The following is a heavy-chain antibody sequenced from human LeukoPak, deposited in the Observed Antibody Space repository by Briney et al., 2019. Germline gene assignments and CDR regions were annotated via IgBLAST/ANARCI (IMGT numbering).Heavy chain of an antibody. CDR2: ISYDGSNK. J-gene: IGHJ4*02. CDR3: AKDHYGSGSYYPYFDY. V-gene: IGHV3-30*18. Sequence: QSGRSLRLSCAASGFTFSSYGMHWVRQAPGKGLEWVAVISYDGSNKYYADSVKGRFTISRDSSKNTLYLQMNSLRAEDTAVYYCAKDHYGSGSYYPYFDYWGQGTLVTVSS. D-gene: IGHD3-10*01. CDR1: GFTFSSYG.